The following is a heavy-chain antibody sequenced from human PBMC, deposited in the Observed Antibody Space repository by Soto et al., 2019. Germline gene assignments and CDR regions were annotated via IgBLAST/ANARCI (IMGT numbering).Heavy chain of an antibody. Sequence: QVQLQESGPGLVKPSETLSLTCTVSGGSISSYYWSWIRQPPGKGLEWIGYIYYSGITKCNPSLKSRVTISVDTSKNQFSLKLSSVTAADTAVYYCAKHVATTAFDIWGQGTMVTVSS. CDR3: AKHVATTAFDI. J-gene: IGHJ3*02. D-gene: IGHD1-1*01. CDR2: IYYSGIT. CDR1: GGSISSYY. V-gene: IGHV4-59*08.